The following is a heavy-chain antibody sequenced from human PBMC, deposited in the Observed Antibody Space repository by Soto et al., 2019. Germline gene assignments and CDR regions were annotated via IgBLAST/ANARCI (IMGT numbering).Heavy chain of an antibody. D-gene: IGHD3-22*01. J-gene: IGHJ3*02. CDR1: GGSISSYY. CDR2: IYYSGIT. V-gene: IGHV4-59*01. CDR3: ASYGKGVYYDSSGYQLTDDFDI. Sequence: SETLSLTCTVSGGSISSYYWSWIRQPPGKGLEWIGYIYYSGITNYNPSLKSRVTISVDTSKNQFSLKLSSVTAADTAVYYCASYGKGVYYDSSGYQLTDDFDIWGQGTMVT.